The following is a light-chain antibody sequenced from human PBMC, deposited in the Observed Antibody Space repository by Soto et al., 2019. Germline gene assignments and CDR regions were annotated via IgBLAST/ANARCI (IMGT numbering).Light chain of an antibody. Sequence: IQMTQSPSSLSASVGDRVTITCRASQSNSSYLNWYQQKPGKAPKLLIYAASSLQSGVPSRFSGSGSGTDFTLTISSLQPEDFATYYCQQSYSTPRTFGQGTMV. CDR1: QSNSSY. V-gene: IGKV1-39*01. CDR3: QQSYSTPRT. J-gene: IGKJ1*01. CDR2: AAS.